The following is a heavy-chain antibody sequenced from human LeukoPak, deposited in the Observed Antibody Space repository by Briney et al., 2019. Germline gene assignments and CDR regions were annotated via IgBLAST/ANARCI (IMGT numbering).Heavy chain of an antibody. CDR2: IYYSGST. J-gene: IGHJ5*02. D-gene: IGHD6-13*01. CDR1: GGSISSYY. CDR3: ARGIAAEGGWFDP. V-gene: IGHV4-59*01. Sequence: SETLSLTFTVSGGSISSYYWSWIRQPPGKGLEWIGYIYYSGSTNYNPSLKSRVTISVDTSKNQFSLKLSSVTAADTAVYYCARGIAAEGGWFDPWGQGTLVTVSS.